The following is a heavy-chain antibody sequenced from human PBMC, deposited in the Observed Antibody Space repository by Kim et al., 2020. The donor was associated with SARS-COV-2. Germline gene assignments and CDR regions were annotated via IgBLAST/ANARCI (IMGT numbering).Heavy chain of an antibody. CDR3: ATGVITFDY. V-gene: IGHV1-24*01. Sequence: GETIYARKFQGRVTMTEDTSTDTAYMELSSLRSGDTAVYYCATGVITFDYWGQGTLVTVSS. CDR2: GET. J-gene: IGHJ4*02. D-gene: IGHD3-10*01.